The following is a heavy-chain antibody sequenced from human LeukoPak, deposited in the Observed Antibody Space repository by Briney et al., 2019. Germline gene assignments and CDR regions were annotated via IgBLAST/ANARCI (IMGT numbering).Heavy chain of an antibody. J-gene: IGHJ4*02. D-gene: IGHD2-2*02. CDR3: ARDPSYCSSTSCYNPFDY. CDR1: GFTFSSYS. CDR2: ISSSSSYT. V-gene: IGHV3-21*01. Sequence: GGSLRLSCAASGFTFSSYSMNWVRQAPGKGLEWVSSISSSSSYTYYADSVKGRFTISRDNAKNSLYLQMNSLRAEDTAVYYCARDPSYCSSTSCYNPFDYWGQGTLVTVSS.